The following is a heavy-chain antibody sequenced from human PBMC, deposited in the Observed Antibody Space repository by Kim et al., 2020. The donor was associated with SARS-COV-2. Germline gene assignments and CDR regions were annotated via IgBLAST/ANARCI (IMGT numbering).Heavy chain of an antibody. J-gene: IGHJ4*02. CDR2: IWSDGTNK. Sequence: GGSLRLSCVASGFTFSSYGMHWVRQAPGKGLEWVAVIWSDGTNKYYADSLKGRFTISRDNSKNMFYLQMNSLRAEDTAVYYCARDKDYGSGSYSITPIIDSWGQGTLVTVSS. CDR3: ARDKDYGSGSYSITPIIDS. CDR1: GFTFSSYG. D-gene: IGHD3-10*01. V-gene: IGHV3-33*01.